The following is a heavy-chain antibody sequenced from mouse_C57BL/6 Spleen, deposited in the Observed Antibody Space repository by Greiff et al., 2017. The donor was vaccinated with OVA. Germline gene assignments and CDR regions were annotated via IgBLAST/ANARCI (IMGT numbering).Heavy chain of an antibody. CDR1: GYTFTDSY. V-gene: IGHV1-77*01. J-gene: IGHJ4*01. CDR2: IGPGSGST. D-gene: IGHD3-2*02. Sequence: VQLQQSGAELVKPGASVKISCKASGYTFTDSYITWVKQRPGQGLEWIGQIGPGSGSTYYNEKFKGKATLTSDKASSTAYMQLSSLTSEDSAVYFWASLDSSGPYAMDYWGQGTSVTVSS. CDR3: ASLDSSGPYAMDY.